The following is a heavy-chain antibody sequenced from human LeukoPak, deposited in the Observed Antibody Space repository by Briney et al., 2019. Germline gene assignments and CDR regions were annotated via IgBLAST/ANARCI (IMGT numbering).Heavy chain of an antibody. Sequence: PSETLSLTCTVSGGSISSGDYYWSWIRQPPGKGLEWIGYIYHSGSTYYNPSLKSRVTISVDRSKNQFSLKLSSVTAADTAVYYCAREASSGWYLRDWFDPWGQGTLVTVSS. CDR2: IYHSGST. J-gene: IGHJ5*02. V-gene: IGHV4-30-4*08. CDR3: AREASSGWYLRDWFDP. CDR1: GGSISSGDYY. D-gene: IGHD6-19*01.